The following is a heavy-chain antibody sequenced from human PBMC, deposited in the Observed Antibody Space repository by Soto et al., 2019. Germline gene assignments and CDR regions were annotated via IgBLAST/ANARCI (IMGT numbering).Heavy chain of an antibody. CDR2: IIPIFGTA. J-gene: IGHJ3*02. CDR1: GGTFSSYA. Sequence: GASVKVSCKASGGTFSSYAISWVRQAPGQGLEWMGGIIPIFGTANYAQKFQGRVTITADESTSTAYMELSSLRSEDTAVYYCARVVAAAGDAFDIRGQGTMVTVSS. CDR3: ARVVAAAGDAFDI. V-gene: IGHV1-69*13. D-gene: IGHD6-13*01.